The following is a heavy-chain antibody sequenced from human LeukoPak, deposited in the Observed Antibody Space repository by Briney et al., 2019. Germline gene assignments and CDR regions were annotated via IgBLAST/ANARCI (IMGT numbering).Heavy chain of an antibody. Sequence: PGGSLRLSCAASGFTFSSYWMSWVRQAPGKGLEWVANIKQDGSEKYYVDSVKGRFAISRDNAKNSLYLQMNSLRAEDTAVYYCARDRYYYGSGSYSSSNYYFDYWGQGTLVTVSS. V-gene: IGHV3-7*01. J-gene: IGHJ4*02. CDR2: IKQDGSEK. CDR3: ARDRYYYGSGSYSSSNYYFDY. D-gene: IGHD3-10*01. CDR1: GFTFSSYW.